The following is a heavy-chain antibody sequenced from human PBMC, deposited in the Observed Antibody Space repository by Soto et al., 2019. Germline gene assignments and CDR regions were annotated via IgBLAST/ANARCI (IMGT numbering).Heavy chain of an antibody. CDR1: GGTFSSYT. CDR3: ASEAIAAATVYGMDV. J-gene: IGHJ6*02. CDR2: IIPILGIA. Sequence: SVKVSCKASGGTFSSYTISWVRQAPGQGLEWMGRIIPILGIANYAQKFQGRVTITRDTSASTAYMELSSLRSEDTAVYYCASEAIAAATVYGMDVWGQGTTVTVSS. V-gene: IGHV1-69*02. D-gene: IGHD6-13*01.